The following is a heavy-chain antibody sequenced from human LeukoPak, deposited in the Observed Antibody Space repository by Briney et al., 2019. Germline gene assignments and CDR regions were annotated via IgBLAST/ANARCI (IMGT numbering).Heavy chain of an antibody. Sequence: SETLSLTCTVSGGSISSGSYYWSWIRQPAGKGLEWIGRIYTSGSTNYNPSLKSRVTISVDTSKNQFSLKLSSVTAADTAVYYCARGRSKDYDFWSGYYAPNFDYWGQGTLVTVSS. CDR1: GGSISSGSYY. J-gene: IGHJ4*02. CDR3: ARGRSKDYDFWSGYYAPNFDY. CDR2: IYTSGST. D-gene: IGHD3-3*01. V-gene: IGHV4-61*02.